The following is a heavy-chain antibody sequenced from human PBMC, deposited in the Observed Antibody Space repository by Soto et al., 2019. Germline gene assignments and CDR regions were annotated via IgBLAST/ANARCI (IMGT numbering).Heavy chain of an antibody. Sequence: SETLSLTCAVSGYSLSSGYYWGWIRQPPGKGLEWIGSIYHSGSTYYNPSLKSRVTISVDTSKNQFSLKLSPVTAADTAVYYCARRAVAGPFDYWGQGTLVTVSS. CDR3: ARRAVAGPFDY. J-gene: IGHJ4*02. CDR1: GYSLSSGYY. V-gene: IGHV4-38-2*01. D-gene: IGHD6-19*01. CDR2: IYHSGST.